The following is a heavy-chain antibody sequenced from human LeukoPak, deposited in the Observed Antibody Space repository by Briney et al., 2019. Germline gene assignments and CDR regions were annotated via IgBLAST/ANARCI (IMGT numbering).Heavy chain of an antibody. D-gene: IGHD3-10*01. J-gene: IGHJ4*02. CDR3: AVLWFGEFFYRY. Sequence: ASVKVSCKASGYTFTSYGISWVRQAPGQGLEWMGWISAYNGNTNYAQKLQGRVTMTTDTSTSTAYMELRSLRSDETAVYYCAVLWFGEFFYRYWGQGTLVTVSS. V-gene: IGHV1-18*01. CDR2: ISAYNGNT. CDR1: GYTFTSYG.